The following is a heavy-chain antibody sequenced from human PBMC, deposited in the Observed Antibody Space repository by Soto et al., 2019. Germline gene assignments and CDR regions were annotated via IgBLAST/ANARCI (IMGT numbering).Heavy chain of an antibody. Sequence: GASVKVSCKASGYTLTDYYMYWVRQAPGQGLEWMGWINPNTGGTNYAQKFQGRVTVTRDTSISTAYMELSRLRSDDTAVYYCARAVGDYYLGFYFYGIDVWGQGNTVP. J-gene: IGHJ6*02. D-gene: IGHD3-3*01. CDR1: GYTLTDYY. V-gene: IGHV1-2*02. CDR3: ARAVGDYYLGFYFYGIDV. CDR2: INPNTGGT.